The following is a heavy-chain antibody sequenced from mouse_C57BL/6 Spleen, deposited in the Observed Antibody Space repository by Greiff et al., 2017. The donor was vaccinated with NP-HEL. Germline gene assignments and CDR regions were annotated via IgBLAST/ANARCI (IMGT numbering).Heavy chain of an antibody. J-gene: IGHJ2*01. V-gene: IGHV1-69*01. CDR2: IDPSDSYT. D-gene: IGHD1-1*01. Sequence: QVQLQQPGAELVMPGASVKLSCKASGYTFTSYWMHWVKQRPGQGLEWIGEIDPSDSYTNYNQKFKGKSTLTVDKSSSTAYMQLSSLTSDDSAVYYCASHYYGSSYRNFDYWGQGTTLTVSS. CDR1: GYTFTSYW. CDR3: ASHYYGSSYRNFDY.